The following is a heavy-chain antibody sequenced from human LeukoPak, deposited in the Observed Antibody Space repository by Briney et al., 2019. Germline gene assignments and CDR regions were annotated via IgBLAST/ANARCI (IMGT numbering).Heavy chain of an antibody. J-gene: IGHJ4*02. V-gene: IGHV3-53*01. D-gene: IGHD3-22*01. CDR2: IYSGGST. CDR3: ARGLGYYDSSGYYYGNLNFDY. CDR1: GVTVSSNY. Sequence: GGSLRLSCAASGVTVSSNYMSWVRQAPGKGLEWVSVIYSGGSTYYADSVKGRFTISRDNSKNTQYLQMNSLRAEDTAVYYCARGLGYYDSSGYYYGNLNFDYWGQGTLVTVSS.